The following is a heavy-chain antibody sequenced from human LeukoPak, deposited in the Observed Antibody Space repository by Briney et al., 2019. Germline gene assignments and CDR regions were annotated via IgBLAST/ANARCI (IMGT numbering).Heavy chain of an antibody. CDR3: AKDTGSPADAITMEDNAFDI. CDR1: GFIFDDHG. CDR2: ISWSSGII. Sequence: PGRSLRLSCAASGFIFDDHGMHWVRQAPGKGLEWGSGISWSSGIIGYADSVKGRFTISRDNAKNSLDLQMESLRAEDTAVYYCAKDTGSPADAITMEDNAFDIWGQGTMVTVSS. D-gene: IGHD3-3*01. V-gene: IGHV3-9*01. J-gene: IGHJ3*02.